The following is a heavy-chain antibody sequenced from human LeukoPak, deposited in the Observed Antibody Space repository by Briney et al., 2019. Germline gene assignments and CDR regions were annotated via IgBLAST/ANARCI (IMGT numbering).Heavy chain of an antibody. CDR2: IKQDGSEK. CDR3: ARDSSPQDAFDI. V-gene: IGHV3-7*01. CDR1: GFTFSSYW. J-gene: IGHJ3*02. D-gene: IGHD6-13*01. Sequence: GGSLRLSWAAAGFTFSSYWMSWVRQPPRKVLEWVANIKQDGSEKYYMDSVKGRFTISRDNAKNSLYLQLNSLRGEDTAVSYCARDSSPQDAFDIWGQGKMVTVSS.